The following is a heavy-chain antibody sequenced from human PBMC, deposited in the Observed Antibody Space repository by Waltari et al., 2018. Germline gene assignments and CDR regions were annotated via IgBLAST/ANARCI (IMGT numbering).Heavy chain of an antibody. J-gene: IGHJ4*02. CDR2: INHRGST. CDR3: ARTGVIAAHDYFDY. D-gene: IGHD6-6*01. V-gene: IGHV4-34*01. Sequence: QVQLQQWGAGLLKPSETLSLTCAVYGGSFSGYYWSWIRQPPGKGLEWIGEINHRGSTTYNPSLKSRVTIAVDTSKNQFSLKLSSVTAAETAVYYCARTGVIAAHDYFDYWGQGTLVTVSS. CDR1: GGSFSGYY.